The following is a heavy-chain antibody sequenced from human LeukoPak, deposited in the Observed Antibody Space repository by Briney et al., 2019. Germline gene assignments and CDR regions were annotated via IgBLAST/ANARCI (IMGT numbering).Heavy chain of an antibody. CDR3: ARVPGRVVGVVISPFDY. J-gene: IGHJ4*02. CDR2: IDYSGST. Sequence: PSETLSLTCTVSGGSISSSSYYWGWIRLHPGRGLEWIGSIDYSGSTYYNPSLKSRVTISVDTSKNQFSLKLSSVTAADTAVYYCARVPGRVVGVVISPFDYWGQGTLVTVSS. CDR1: GGSISSSSYY. V-gene: IGHV4-39*01. D-gene: IGHD3-3*01.